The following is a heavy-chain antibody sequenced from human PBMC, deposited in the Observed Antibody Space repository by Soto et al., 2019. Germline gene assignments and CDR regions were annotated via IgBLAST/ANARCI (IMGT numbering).Heavy chain of an antibody. V-gene: IGHV4-61*01. CDR2: IYYSGNT. J-gene: IGHJ4*03. CDR1: GGSVSSGTYY. CDR3: AREGSGWSYFDY. D-gene: IGHD6-19*01. Sequence: SETLSLTCTVSGGSVSSGTYYWSWIRQPPGKGLEWIGYIYYSGNTNYNPSLKSRVTISVDTSKNQFSLKLSSVTAADTAVYYCAREGSGWSYFDYWGHGTLVTAPQ.